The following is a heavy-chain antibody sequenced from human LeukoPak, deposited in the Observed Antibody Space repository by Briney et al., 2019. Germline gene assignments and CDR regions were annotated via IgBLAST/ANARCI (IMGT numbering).Heavy chain of an antibody. CDR3: AKAHCSPTSCSRIDY. J-gene: IGHJ4*02. V-gene: IGHV3-23*01. Sequence: GGSLRLSCAASGFTFSTCAMGWVRQAPGKGLGWVPAISGSGGSTFYADSVKGRFTISRDNSKNTVYLQMSGLRAEDTALYYCAKAHCSPTSCSRIDYWGQGTLVIVSS. D-gene: IGHD2-2*01. CDR2: ISGSGGST. CDR1: GFTFSTCA.